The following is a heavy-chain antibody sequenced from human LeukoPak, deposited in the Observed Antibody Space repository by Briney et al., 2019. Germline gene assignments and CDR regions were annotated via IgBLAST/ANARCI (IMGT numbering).Heavy chain of an antibody. J-gene: IGHJ4*02. Sequence: PGGTLRLSCAASGLTFARHAMTWVRQTPGKGLEWVAGIGDSGTNTYYADSVKGRFTIPRDNSKNMVYLQINSLRAEDTAVYFCATRPPSTTYFGVFDYWGQGTLVTVSS. CDR1: GLTFARHA. V-gene: IGHV3-23*01. CDR3: ATRPPSTTYFGVFDY. CDR2: IGDSGTNT. D-gene: IGHD2/OR15-2a*01.